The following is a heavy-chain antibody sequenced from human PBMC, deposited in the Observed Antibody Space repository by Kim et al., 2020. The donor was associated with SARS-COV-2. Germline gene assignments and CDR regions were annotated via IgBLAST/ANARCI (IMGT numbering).Heavy chain of an antibody. D-gene: IGHD2-2*01. CDR3: ARDPEYQLLGVRYYGMDV. V-gene: IGHV4-4*07. CDR2: IYTSGST. J-gene: IGHJ6*02. CDR1: GGSISSYY. Sequence: SETLSLTCTVSGGSISSYYWSWIRQPAGKGLEWIGRIYTSGSTNYNPSLKSRVTMSVDTSKNQFSLKLSSVTAADTAVYYCARDPEYQLLGVRYYGMDVWGQGTTVTVSS.